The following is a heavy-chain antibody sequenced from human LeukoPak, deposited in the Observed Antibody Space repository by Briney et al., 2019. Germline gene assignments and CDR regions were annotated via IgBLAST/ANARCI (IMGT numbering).Heavy chain of an antibody. CDR1: GFTFSRYS. V-gene: IGHV3-48*04. J-gene: IGHJ4*02. Sequence: GGSLRLSCAASGFTFSRYSMNWVRQAPGKGLEWVSYISSSSSTIYYADSVKGRFTISRDNAKNLLYLQMNSLRAEDTAVYYCARLYYYDSSGYKDYFDYWGQGTLVTVSS. CDR2: ISSSSSTI. CDR3: ARLYYYDSSGYKDYFDY. D-gene: IGHD3-22*01.